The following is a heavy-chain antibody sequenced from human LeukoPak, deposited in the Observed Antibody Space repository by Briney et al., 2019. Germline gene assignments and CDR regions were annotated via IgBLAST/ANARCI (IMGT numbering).Heavy chain of an antibody. CDR1: GGSFSGYY. J-gene: IGHJ5*02. V-gene: IGHV4-34*01. D-gene: IGHD2-15*01. Sequence: SETLSLTCAVYGGSFSGYYWSWIRQPPGKGLEWIGEINHSGNTNSNPSLKSRVTMSVDTSKNQFSLKLSSVTAADTAVYYCARGLKGYCSGGSCPRYNWFDPWGQGTLVTVSS. CDR3: ARGLKGYCSGGSCPRYNWFDP. CDR2: INHSGNT.